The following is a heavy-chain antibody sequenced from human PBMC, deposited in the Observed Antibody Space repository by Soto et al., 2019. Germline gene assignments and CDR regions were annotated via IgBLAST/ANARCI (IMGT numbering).Heavy chain of an antibody. Sequence: ASVKVSCKSSGYTFASYMYLVRQAPGQGLEWVGWINLDSGVTKSAQKFQDRVSMTRDTSISTAYMELSRLRSDDTAVYYCARDDPSPMIEFDYWGQGTLVTVSS. J-gene: IGHJ4*02. D-gene: IGHD3-16*01. CDR1: GYTFASY. CDR2: INLDSGVT. V-gene: IGHV1-2*02. CDR3: ARDDPSPMIEFDY.